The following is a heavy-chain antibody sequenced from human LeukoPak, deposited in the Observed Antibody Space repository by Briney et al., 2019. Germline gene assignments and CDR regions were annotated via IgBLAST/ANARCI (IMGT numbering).Heavy chain of an antibody. J-gene: IGHJ5*02. CDR3: ARADCSASTCYLRRSWFDP. D-gene: IGHD3-9*01. Sequence: GGSLRLSCAASGFSFNSYAISWVRQAPGKGLEWVSSISPKSDFIYYSDSVRGRFTISRDNADNSLYLQMNSLRAEDTAVYYCARADCSASTCYLRRSWFDPWGQGTLVTVSS. CDR2: ISPKSDFI. CDR1: GFSFNSYA. V-gene: IGHV3-21*01.